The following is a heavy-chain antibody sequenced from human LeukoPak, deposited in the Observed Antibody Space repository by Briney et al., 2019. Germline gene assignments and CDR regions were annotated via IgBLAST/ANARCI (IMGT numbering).Heavy chain of an antibody. CDR3: ARTIAAAGQAPHDY. V-gene: IGHV4-34*01. CDR2: INHSGST. CDR1: GGSFSGYY. J-gene: IGHJ4*02. Sequence: SETLSLTCAVYGGSFSGYYWSWIRQPPGKGLEWIGEINHSGSTNYNPSLKSRVTISADTSKNQFSLKLSSVTAADTAVYYCARTIAAAGQAPHDYWGQGTLVTVSS. D-gene: IGHD6-13*01.